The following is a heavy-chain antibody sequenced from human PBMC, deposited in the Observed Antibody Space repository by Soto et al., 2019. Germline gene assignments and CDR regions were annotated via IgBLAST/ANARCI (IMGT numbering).Heavy chain of an antibody. D-gene: IGHD6-19*01. CDR2: ISGSGVTT. Sequence: GGSLRLSCAGSGFSFSSYSMSWVRQAPWKGLEWVSAISGSGVTTYYADSVKGRFTISRDNSKNTLYLQMNSLRDEDTTVYYCPILRSGWSGDYSGPRILVTVSS. V-gene: IGHV3-23*01. CDR3: PILRSGWSGDY. J-gene: IGHJ4*02. CDR1: GFSFSSYS.